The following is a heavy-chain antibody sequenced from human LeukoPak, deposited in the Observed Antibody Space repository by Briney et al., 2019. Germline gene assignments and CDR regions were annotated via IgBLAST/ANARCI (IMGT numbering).Heavy chain of an antibody. CDR1: GGTFRAYA. J-gene: IGHJ4*02. Sequence: SVKVSCKASGGTFRAYAITWLRQAPGQGLKWIGGVIPFFNSPNYAEKFQGRVTIATDESTSTAYMELRSLRSDDTAVYYCARSITLVAIGDCWGQGTLVSISS. D-gene: IGHD3-10*01. CDR2: VIPFFNSP. V-gene: IGHV1-69*05. CDR3: ARSITLVAIGDC.